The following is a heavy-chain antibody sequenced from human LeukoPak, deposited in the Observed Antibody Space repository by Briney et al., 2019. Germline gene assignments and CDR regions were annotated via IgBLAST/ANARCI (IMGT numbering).Heavy chain of an antibody. J-gene: IGHJ4*02. V-gene: IGHV4-30-4*08. CDR1: GGSISSGDYY. CDR3: ARGQYYYDSSGYAFDY. CDR2: IYYSGST. D-gene: IGHD3-22*01. Sequence: PSQTLSLTCTVSGGSISSGDYYWSWIRQPPGKGLEWIGYIYYSGSTYCNPSLKSRVTISVDTSKNQFSLKLSSVTAADTAVYYCARGQYYYDSSGYAFDYWGQGTLVTVSS.